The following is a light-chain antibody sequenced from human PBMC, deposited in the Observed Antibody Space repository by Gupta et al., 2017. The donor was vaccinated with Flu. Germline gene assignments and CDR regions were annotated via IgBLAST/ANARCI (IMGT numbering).Light chain of an antibody. V-gene: IGKV3-11*01. CDR2: VAS. CDR3: QRRSNWPPSIT. Sequence: EIVLTQSPATLSSSPGERATLSCRASQSVSSYLAWYQQKPGQAPRLLIYVASNRATGIPARFSGSGSGTDFTLTISSLEPEDVAVYYCQRRSNWPPSITFGQGTRLEIK. CDR1: QSVSSY. J-gene: IGKJ5*01.